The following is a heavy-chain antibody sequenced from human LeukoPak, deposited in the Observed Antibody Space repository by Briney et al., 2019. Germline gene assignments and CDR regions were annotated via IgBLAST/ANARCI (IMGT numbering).Heavy chain of an antibody. CDR3: ASNSVPAASSAPFDI. V-gene: IGHV1-69*13. Sequence: SVKVSCKASGGTFSSYAISWVRQAPGQGLEWMGGIIPIFGTANYAQKFQGRVTITADESTSTAYMELSSLRSEDTAVYYRASNSVPAASSAPFDIWGQGTMVTVSS. D-gene: IGHD2-2*01. J-gene: IGHJ3*02. CDR2: IIPIFGTA. CDR1: GGTFSSYA.